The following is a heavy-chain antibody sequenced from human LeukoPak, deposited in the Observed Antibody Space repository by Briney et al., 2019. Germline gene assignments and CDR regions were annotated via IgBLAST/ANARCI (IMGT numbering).Heavy chain of an antibody. CDR1: GFTFSSYA. V-gene: IGHV3-64*02. CDR3: ARYSSAYDSFDS. D-gene: IGHD6-19*01. CDR2: INSNGGST. J-gene: IGHJ4*02. Sequence: PGGSLRLSCSVSGFTFSSYAMHWVRQAPGKGLQSLSSINSNGGSTYYADSVKGRFTISGDNSKSKLYLQMGSLRAEDMAVYYCARYSSAYDSFDSWGQGTLVTVSS.